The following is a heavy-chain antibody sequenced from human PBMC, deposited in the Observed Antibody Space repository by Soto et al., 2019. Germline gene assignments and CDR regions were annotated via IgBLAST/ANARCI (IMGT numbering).Heavy chain of an antibody. V-gene: IGHV3-15*07. J-gene: IGHJ3*01. CDR1: GFTFSLAW. CDR3: THSWTYYSDNSG. Sequence: EEQLVESGGGLVKPGGSLRLSCAGSGFTFSLAWMNWVRQAPGKGLVWVGRIKREGSGGTTDYDATVKSKFTISRDDSINTLYLQMNNLKTEDTTVYYCTHSWTYYSDNSGWGQGTMVTVSS. CDR2: IKREGSGGTT. D-gene: IGHD3-22*01.